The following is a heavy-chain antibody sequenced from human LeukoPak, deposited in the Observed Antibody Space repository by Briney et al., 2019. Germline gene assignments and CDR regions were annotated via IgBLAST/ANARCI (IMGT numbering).Heavy chain of an antibody. CDR3: ASQSIAVTGHWYFDL. CDR1: GDSISSYY. J-gene: IGHJ2*01. CDR2: VYYRGNT. Sequence: KASETLSLTCNVSGDSISSYYWSRIRQPPGKGLEWIGYVYYRGNTNYNPSLKSRVTISVDTSKNQFSLKLSSVTAADTAVYYCASQSIAVTGHWYFDLWGRGTLVTVSS. D-gene: IGHD6-19*01. V-gene: IGHV4-59*01.